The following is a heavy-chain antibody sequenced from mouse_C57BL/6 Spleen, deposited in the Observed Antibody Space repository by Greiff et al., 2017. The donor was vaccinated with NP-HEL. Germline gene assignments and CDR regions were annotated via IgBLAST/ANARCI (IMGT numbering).Heavy chain of an antibody. V-gene: IGHV10-3*01. CDR1: GFTFNTYA. CDR2: IRSKSSNYAT. Sequence: EVQGVESGGGLVQPKGSLKLSCAASGFTFNTYAMHWVRQAPGKGLEWVARIRSKSSNYATYYADSVKDRFTISRDDSQSMLYLQMNNLKTEDTAMYYCVREGVGNYLFAYWGQGTLVTVSA. CDR3: VREGVGNYLFAY. J-gene: IGHJ3*01. D-gene: IGHD2-1*01.